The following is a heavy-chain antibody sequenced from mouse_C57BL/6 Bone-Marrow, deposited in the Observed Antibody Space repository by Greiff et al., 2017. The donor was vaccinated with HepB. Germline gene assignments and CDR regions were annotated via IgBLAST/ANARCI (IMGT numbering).Heavy chain of an antibody. CDR1: GYSFTSYW. V-gene: IGHV1-55*01. D-gene: IGHD2-5*01. CDR2: IYHGSGST. J-gene: IGHJ4*01. CDR3: ARWAYYSNLYAMDY. Sequence: VQLQQPGAELVKPGASVKMSCKASGYSFTSYWITWVKQRPGQGLAWIGDIYHGSGSTNYNEKFKSKATLTVDTSSSTAYMQLSSLTSEDSAVYYCARWAYYSNLYAMDYWGQGTSVTVSS.